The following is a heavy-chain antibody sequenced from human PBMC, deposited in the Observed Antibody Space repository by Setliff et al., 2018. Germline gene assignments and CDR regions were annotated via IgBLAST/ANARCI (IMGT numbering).Heavy chain of an antibody. CDR3: ARQRPLQLRPTVVLHWGWFDP. Sequence: SCTVSGGSISSSSYYWGWIRQPPGKGLEWIGSIYYSGSTYYNPSLKSRVTISVDTSKNQFSLKLSSVTAADTAVYYCARQRPLQLRPTVVLHWGWFDPWGQGTLVTAPQ. J-gene: IGHJ5*02. CDR1: GGSISSSSYY. V-gene: IGHV4-39*01. D-gene: IGHD2-8*02. CDR2: IYYSGST.